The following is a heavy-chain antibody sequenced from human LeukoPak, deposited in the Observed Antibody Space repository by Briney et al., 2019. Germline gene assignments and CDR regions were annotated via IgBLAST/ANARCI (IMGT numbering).Heavy chain of an antibody. V-gene: IGHV4-59*01. CDR1: GGSISSYY. CDR2: IYYSGST. J-gene: IGHJ4*02. CDR3: ASGGDLYFDY. Sequence: SETLSLTCTVSGGSISSYYWSWIRQPPGKGLEWIGYIYYSGSTNYNPSLKSRVTISVDTSKNQFSLKPSSVTAADTAVYYCASGGDLYFDYWGQGTLVTVSS. D-gene: IGHD3-16*01.